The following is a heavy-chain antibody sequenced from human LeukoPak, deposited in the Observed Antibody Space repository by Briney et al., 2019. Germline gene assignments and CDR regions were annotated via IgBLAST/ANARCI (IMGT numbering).Heavy chain of an antibody. CDR1: GGSISNFY. V-gene: IGHV4-59*01. CDR3: ARVVGATNAFDI. CDR2: IYYSGST. J-gene: IGHJ3*02. Sequence: SETLSLTCTVSGGSISNFYWSWIRQPPGKGLEWIGYIYYSGSTNYNPSLKSRVTISVDTSKNQFSLKLSSVTAADTAVYYCARVVGATNAFDIWGQGTMVTVSS. D-gene: IGHD1-26*01.